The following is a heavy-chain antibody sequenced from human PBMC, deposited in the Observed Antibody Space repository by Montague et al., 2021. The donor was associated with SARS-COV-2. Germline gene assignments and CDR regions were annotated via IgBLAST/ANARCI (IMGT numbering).Heavy chain of an antibody. CDR2: IWYDGSNK. Sequence: SLRLSCAASGFTFSSYGMHWVRQAPGKGLEWVAVIWYDGSNKYYADSVKGRFTISRDNSKNTLYLQMNSLRAEDTAVYYCAKEIIEVAADWYFDLWGRGTLFAVSS. D-gene: IGHD6-19*01. J-gene: IGHJ2*01. CDR1: GFTFSSYG. V-gene: IGHV3-33*06. CDR3: AKEIIEVAADWYFDL.